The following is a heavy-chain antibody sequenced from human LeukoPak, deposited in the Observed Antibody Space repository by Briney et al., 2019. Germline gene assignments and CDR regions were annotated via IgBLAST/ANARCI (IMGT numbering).Heavy chain of an antibody. CDR2: ISGSGGST. J-gene: IGHJ3*02. CDR3: AILVVPAALTPRNDDAFDI. CDR1: GFTVSSNY. V-gene: IGHV3-23*01. D-gene: IGHD2-2*01. Sequence: GGSLRLSCAASGFTVSSNYMSWVRQAPGKGLEWVSAISGSGGSTYYADSVKGRFTISRDNSKNTLYLQMNSLRAEDTAVYYCAILVVPAALTPRNDDAFDIWGQGTMVTVSS.